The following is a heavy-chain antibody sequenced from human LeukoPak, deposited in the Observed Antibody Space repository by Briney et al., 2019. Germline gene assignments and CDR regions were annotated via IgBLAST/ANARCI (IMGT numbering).Heavy chain of an antibody. D-gene: IGHD6-19*01. J-gene: IGHJ2*01. CDR3: ARGTGIAVAADYWYFDL. CDR1: GGSFSGYH. Sequence: KPSETLSLXCAVYGGSFSGYHWSWIRQPPGKGLEWIGEINHSGSTNYNPSLKSRVTISVDTSKNQFSLKLSSVTAADTAVYYCARGTGIAVAADYWYFDLWGRGTLVTVSS. CDR2: INHSGST. V-gene: IGHV4-34*01.